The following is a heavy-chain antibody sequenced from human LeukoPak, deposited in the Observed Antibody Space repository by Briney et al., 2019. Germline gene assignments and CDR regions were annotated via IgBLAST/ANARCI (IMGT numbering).Heavy chain of an antibody. J-gene: IGHJ6*04. V-gene: IGHV4-38-2*01. CDR1: GYSLGSGFF. Sequence: SETLSLTCAVSGYSLGSGFFWGWIRQPPGKGLEWIGSIFHSGSTYYNPSLKSRVTISVDTSKNQFSLKLSSVTAADTALYYCARASGSYGSGSYYYSGMDVWGKGTTDTVPS. D-gene: IGHD3-10*01. CDR3: ARASGSYGSGSYYYSGMDV. CDR2: IFHSGST.